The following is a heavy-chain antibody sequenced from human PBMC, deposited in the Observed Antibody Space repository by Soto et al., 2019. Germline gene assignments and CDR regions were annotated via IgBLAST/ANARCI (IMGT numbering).Heavy chain of an antibody. CDR1: GFTFSSYS. Sequence: EVQLVESGGGLVKPGGSLRLSCAASGFTFSSYSMNWVRQAPGKGLEWVSSISSSSSYIYHADSVKGRFTISRDNAKNSLYLQMNSLRAEDTAVYYCARVLASFDYWGQGTLVTVSS. V-gene: IGHV3-21*01. CDR3: ARVLASFDY. J-gene: IGHJ4*02. CDR2: ISSSSSYI.